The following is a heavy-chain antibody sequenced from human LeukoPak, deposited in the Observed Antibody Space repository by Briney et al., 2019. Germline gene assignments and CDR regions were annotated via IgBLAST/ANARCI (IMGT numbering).Heavy chain of an antibody. CDR2: IWYDGSNK. CDR1: GFTFSSYG. V-gene: IGHV3-33*06. J-gene: IGHJ4*02. CDR3: AKDVPAAISIDHHQGDY. Sequence: QSGGSLRLSCAASGFTFSSYGMHWVRQAPGKGLEWVAVIWYDGSNKYYADSVKGRFTISRDNSKNTLYLQMNSLRAEDTAVYYCAKDVPAAISIDHHQGDYWGQGTLVTVSS. D-gene: IGHD2-2*01.